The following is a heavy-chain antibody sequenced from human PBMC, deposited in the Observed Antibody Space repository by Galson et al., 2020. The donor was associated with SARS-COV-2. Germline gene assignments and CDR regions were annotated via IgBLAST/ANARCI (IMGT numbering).Heavy chain of an antibody. CDR1: GGSISNYNYY. V-gene: IGHV4-39*07. Sequence: ASETLSLTCTVSGGSISNYNYYWARIRQNPGKGLEWITTTYHSGNTYYNPSLESRLIISIDTSKNQFSLRLSSVTAADAAVYYRARNDYADYEDAYDIWGQGTMVTVSS. D-gene: IGHD4-17*01. J-gene: IGHJ3*02. CDR3: ARNDYADYEDAYDI. CDR2: TYHSGNT.